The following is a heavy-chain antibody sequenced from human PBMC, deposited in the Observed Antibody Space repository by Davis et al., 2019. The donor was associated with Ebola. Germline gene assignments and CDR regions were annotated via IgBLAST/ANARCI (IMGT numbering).Heavy chain of an antibody. V-gene: IGHV3-21*01. J-gene: IGHJ6*04. CDR2: ISSSSSYI. Sequence: GGSLRLSCAASGFTFSSYSMNWVRQAPGKGLEWVSSISSSSSYIYYADSVKGRFTISRDNAKNSLYLQMNSLRAEDTAVYYCARDDYGDPSMDVWGKGTTVTVSS. D-gene: IGHD4-17*01. CDR3: ARDDYGDPSMDV. CDR1: GFTFSSYS.